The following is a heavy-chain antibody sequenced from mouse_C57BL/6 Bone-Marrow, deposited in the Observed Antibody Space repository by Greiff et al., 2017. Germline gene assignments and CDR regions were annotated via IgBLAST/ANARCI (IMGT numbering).Heavy chain of an antibody. CDR3: ARGLYGNYDYAMDY. V-gene: IGHV1-64*01. D-gene: IGHD2-1*01. CDR1: GYTFTSYW. J-gene: IGHJ4*01. CDR2: IHPNSGST. Sequence: QVQLQQPGAELVKPGASVKLSCKASGYTFTSYWMHWVKQRPGQGLEWIGMIHPNSGSTNYNEKFKSKATLTVDKSSSTAYLRLSSLTSEDSAVYYCARGLYGNYDYAMDYWGQGTSVTVSS.